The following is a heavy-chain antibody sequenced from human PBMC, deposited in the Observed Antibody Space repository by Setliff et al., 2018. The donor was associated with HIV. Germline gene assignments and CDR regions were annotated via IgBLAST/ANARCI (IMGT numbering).Heavy chain of an antibody. CDR1: GFTFRTYA. CDR2: ISSSGITT. J-gene: IGHJ3*02. Sequence: GSLRLSCAASGFTFRTYAMSWVRQAPGKGLEWVSEISSSGITTYYRDSVKGRFTISRDNSKNMVYLQMNSLRAEDTAVYYCARGGGGYYYVGAVDIWGQGTVVTVSS. V-gene: IGHV3-23*01. CDR3: ARGGGGYYYVGAVDI. D-gene: IGHD3-22*01.